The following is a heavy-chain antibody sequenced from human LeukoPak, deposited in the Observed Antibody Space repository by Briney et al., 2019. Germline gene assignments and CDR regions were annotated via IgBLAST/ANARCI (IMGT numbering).Heavy chain of an antibody. V-gene: IGHV4-4*07. CDR3: ASWEYSSSSGGDY. D-gene: IGHD6-6*01. J-gene: IGHJ4*02. Sequence: PSETLSLTCTVSGGSISIYYWSWIRQPAGKGLGWIGRIYTSGSTNYNPSLKSRVTMSVDTSKNQFSLKLSSVTAADTAVYYCASWEYSSSSGGDYWGQGTLVTVSS. CDR1: GGSISIYY. CDR2: IYTSGST.